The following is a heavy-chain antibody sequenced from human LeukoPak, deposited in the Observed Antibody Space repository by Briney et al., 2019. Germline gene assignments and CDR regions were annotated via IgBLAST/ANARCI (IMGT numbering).Heavy chain of an antibody. D-gene: IGHD3-10*01. CDR2: ISWNSGSI. CDR1: GFTFDDYA. J-gene: IGHJ5*02. CDR3: AKDNYYGSA. V-gene: IGHV3-9*01. Sequence: PGRSLRLSCATSGFTFDDYAMHWVRQAPGKGLEWVSGISWNSGSIGYADSVKGRFTISRDNAKNSLYLQMNSLRAEDTALYYCAKDNYYGSAWGQGTLVTVSS.